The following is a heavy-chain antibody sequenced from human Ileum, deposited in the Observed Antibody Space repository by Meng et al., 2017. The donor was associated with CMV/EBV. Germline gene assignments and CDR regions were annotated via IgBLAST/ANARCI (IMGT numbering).Heavy chain of an antibody. Sequence: QITLKESGPPLVRPTQTLTLTCTFSGFSLSTSGVGVGWIRQPPGKALEWLALIYWDDDKRYSPSLHSRLTITKDTSKNQVVLTMTNMDPVDTDTYYCAHTYCGGGSCYGFNYWGQGTLVTVSS. D-gene: IGHD2-15*01. CDR1: GFSLSTSGVG. J-gene: IGHJ4*02. CDR3: AHTYCGGGSCYGFNY. CDR2: IYWDDDK. V-gene: IGHV2-5*02.